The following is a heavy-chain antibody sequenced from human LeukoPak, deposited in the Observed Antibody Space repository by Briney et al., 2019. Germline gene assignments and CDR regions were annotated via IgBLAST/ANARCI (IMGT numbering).Heavy chain of an antibody. CDR1: GGTFSSYA. CDR2: IIPIFGTA. J-gene: IGHJ6*03. Sequence: SVKVSCKASGGTFSSYAISWVRQAPGQGLEWMGRIIPIFGTANYAQKFQGRVTITTDESTSTAYMELSSLRSEDTAVYYCARARGSSGWYGIIDYYYMDVWGKGTTVTVSS. V-gene: IGHV1-69*05. D-gene: IGHD6-19*01. CDR3: ARARGSSGWYGIIDYYYMDV.